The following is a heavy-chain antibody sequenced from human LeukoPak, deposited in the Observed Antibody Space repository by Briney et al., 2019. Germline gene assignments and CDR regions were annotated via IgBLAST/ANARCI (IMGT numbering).Heavy chain of an antibody. CDR2: IKQDGNEK. CDR1: GFSFSTSS. D-gene: IGHD2-15*01. J-gene: IGHJ4*02. V-gene: IGHV3-7*01. CDR3: AGYCSGGSCSDY. Sequence: GGSLRLSCAASGFSFSTSSMSWVRQAPGKGLEWVANIKQDGNEKYYVDSVKGRFTISRDNSKNTLYLQMNSLRAEDTAVYYCAGYCSGGSCSDYWGQGTLVTVSS.